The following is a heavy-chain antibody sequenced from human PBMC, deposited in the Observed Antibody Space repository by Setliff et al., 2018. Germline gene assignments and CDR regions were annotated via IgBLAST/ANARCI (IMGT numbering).Heavy chain of an antibody. J-gene: IGHJ6*03. Sequence: PGGSLRLSCVVSGFSFSRHWMSWVRQAPGKGLEWVADIKQDGSTKYYLDSVKGRFTISRDNAKRSLYLQMNSLRAEDAAVYYCARDPIAAAGLYYYYYYMDVWGKGTTVTVSS. CDR1: GFSFSRHW. CDR2: IKQDGSTK. V-gene: IGHV3-7*01. D-gene: IGHD6-13*01. CDR3: ARDPIAAAGLYYYYYYMDV.